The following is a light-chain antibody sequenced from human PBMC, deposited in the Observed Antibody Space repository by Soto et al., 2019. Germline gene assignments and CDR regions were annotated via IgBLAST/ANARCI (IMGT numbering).Light chain of an antibody. J-gene: IGKJ2*01. Sequence: EIVLTQSPGTLSLSPGQRATLSCRASQSVSSTFLAWYQHKPGQAPRLLIHGASNRATGIPDRFSGSGSGTDFTLTITRLEPEDFAVYYCQQYDTSTPTYTFGQGTKVEI. CDR3: QQYDTSTPTYT. CDR1: QSVSSTF. V-gene: IGKV3-20*01. CDR2: GAS.